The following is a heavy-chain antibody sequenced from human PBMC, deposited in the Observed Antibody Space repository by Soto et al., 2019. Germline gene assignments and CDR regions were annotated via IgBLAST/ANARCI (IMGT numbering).Heavy chain of an antibody. D-gene: IGHD5-18*01. V-gene: IGHV3-7*03. CDR1: GFTFSSYW. J-gene: IGHJ6*02. CDR3: ARGGGYSYGYTVHYYYGMDV. CDR2: IKQDGSEK. Sequence: QPGGSLRLSCAASGFTFSSYWMSWVRQAPGKGLEWVANIKQDGSEKYYVDSVKGRFTISRDNAKNSLYLQMNSLRAEDTAVYYCARGGGYSYGYTVHYYYGMDVWGQGTTVTVSS.